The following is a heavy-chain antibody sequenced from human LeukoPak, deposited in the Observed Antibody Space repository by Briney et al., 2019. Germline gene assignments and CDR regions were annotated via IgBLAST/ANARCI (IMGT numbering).Heavy chain of an antibody. CDR2: IRYDGSNK. CDR1: GFTFSSYG. Sequence: GGSLRLSCAASGFTFSSYGMHRVRQAPGKGLEWVAFIRYDGSNKYYADSVKGRFTTSRDNSKNTLYLQMNSLRAEDTAVYYCAKDLSGGKGLGYFQHWGQGTLVTVSS. J-gene: IGHJ1*01. D-gene: IGHD4-23*01. CDR3: AKDLSGGKGLGYFQH. V-gene: IGHV3-30*02.